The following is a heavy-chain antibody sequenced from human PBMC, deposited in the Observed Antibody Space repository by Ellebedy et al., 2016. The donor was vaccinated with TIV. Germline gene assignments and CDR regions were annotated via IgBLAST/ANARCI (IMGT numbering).Heavy chain of an antibody. CDR3: ARPMTTVTPRGYFDS. CDR1: GYTFTSFD. D-gene: IGHD4-17*01. Sequence: AASVKVSCKASGYTFTSFDINWMRQATGQGLEWMGWVNPNSGNTGYAQKFQGRVTMTRNTSISTAYMELSSLRSEDTAVYYCARPMTTVTPRGYFDSWGQGTLVTVSS. J-gene: IGHJ4*02. CDR2: VNPNSGNT. V-gene: IGHV1-8*01.